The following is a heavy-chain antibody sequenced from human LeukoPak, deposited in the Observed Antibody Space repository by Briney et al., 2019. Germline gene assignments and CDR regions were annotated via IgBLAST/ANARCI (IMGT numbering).Heavy chain of an antibody. J-gene: IGHJ5*02. CDR1: GYTFTSYG. CDR2: ISAYNGNT. D-gene: IGHD3-10*01. CDR3: ARDLYEGWFGTPLHWFDP. V-gene: IGHV1-18*01. Sequence: ASVKVSCKASGYTFTSYGISWVRQAPGQGLEWMGWISAYNGNTNYAQKLQGRVTMTTDTSTSTAYMELRSLRSDDTAVYYCARDLYEGWFGTPLHWFDPWGQGTLVTVSS.